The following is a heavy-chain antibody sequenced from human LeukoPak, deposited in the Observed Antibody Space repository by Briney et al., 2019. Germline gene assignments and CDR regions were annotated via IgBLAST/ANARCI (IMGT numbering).Heavy chain of an antibody. CDR2: INSDGTLI. CDR3: VRDIGTD. J-gene: IGHJ4*02. D-gene: IGHD1-14*01. Sequence: GGSLRLSCAASGFNFRSSWMHWVRQVPGRGLMWVSCINSDGTLITIADFVKGRFTISRDNAKNMLFLQMNTLRAEDTAIYYCVRDIGTDWGQGALVTVSS. V-gene: IGHV3-74*01. CDR1: GFNFRSSW.